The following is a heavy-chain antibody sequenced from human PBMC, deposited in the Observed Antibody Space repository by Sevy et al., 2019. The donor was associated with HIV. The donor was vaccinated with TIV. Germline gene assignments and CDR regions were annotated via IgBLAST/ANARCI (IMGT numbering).Heavy chain of an antibody. Sequence: GGSLRLSCVGSGFTFNDDFMTWVRQAPGKGLEWVSSISSKSTYTYYSDSVKGRFTISRDNAKNSLFLQMNSLRPEDTAVYYWASDRDDYAAGRRHPYYYYHGMDVWGRGTTVTVSS. J-gene: IGHJ6*02. D-gene: IGHD3-10*01. CDR1: GFTFNDDF. CDR2: ISSKSTYT. CDR3: ASDRDDYAAGRRHPYYYYHGMDV. V-gene: IGHV3-21*01.